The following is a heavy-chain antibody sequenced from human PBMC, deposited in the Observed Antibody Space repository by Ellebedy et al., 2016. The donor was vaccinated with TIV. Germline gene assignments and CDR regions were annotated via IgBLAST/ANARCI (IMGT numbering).Heavy chain of an antibody. V-gene: IGHV3-7*01. D-gene: IGHD4-17*01. CDR2: INQDGSEK. Sequence: GESLKISCAASAFSFSSYWMIWVRQAPGKGLEWVANINQDGSEKHYVDSVEGRFTISRDNAKKSLYLQMISLRAEDTAVYYCASDGSYGDFLSPTHAFENWGQGTMVIVSS. CDR1: AFSFSSYW. J-gene: IGHJ3*02. CDR3: ASDGSYGDFLSPTHAFEN.